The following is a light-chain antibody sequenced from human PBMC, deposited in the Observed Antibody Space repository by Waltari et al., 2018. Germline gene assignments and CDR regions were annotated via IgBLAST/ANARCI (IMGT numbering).Light chain of an antibody. CDR2: WAS. J-gene: IGKJ4*01. V-gene: IGKV4-1*01. CDR3: QQYDSTPALT. Sequence: DIVMTQSPDSLAVSLGERATINCKSSQSVLYSSNNKNYLAGYQQKPGQPPKMLIYWASTRDSGGPGRFSGSGSGTDFTLTISSLQAEDLAVYYCQQYDSTPALTFGGGTKVEIK. CDR1: QSVLYSSNNKNY.